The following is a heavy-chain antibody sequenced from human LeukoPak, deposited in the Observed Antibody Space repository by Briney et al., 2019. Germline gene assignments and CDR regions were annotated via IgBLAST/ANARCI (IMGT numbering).Heavy chain of an antibody. V-gene: IGHV1-18*01. CDR1: GYTFTSYG. CDR3: ARVSDLRYFDWLLSGWAYYFDY. D-gene: IGHD3-9*01. CDR2: ISAYNGNT. J-gene: IGHJ4*02. Sequence: GASVKVSCKASGYTFTSYGISWVRQAPGQGLEWMGWISAYNGNTNYAQKLQGRVTMTTDTSTSTAYMELRGLRSDDTAVYYCARVSDLRYFDWLLSGWAYYFDYWGQGTLVTVSS.